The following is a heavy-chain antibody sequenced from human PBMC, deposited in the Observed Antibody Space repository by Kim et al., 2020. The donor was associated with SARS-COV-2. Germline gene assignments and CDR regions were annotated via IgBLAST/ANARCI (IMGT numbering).Heavy chain of an antibody. CDR3: AKDTGSGSYYQDAFDI. D-gene: IGHD3-10*01. J-gene: IGHJ3*02. CDR2: ISGSGGST. Sequence: GGSLRLSCAASGFTFSSYAMSWVRQAPGKGLEWVSAISGSGGSTYYADSVKGRFTISRDNSKNTLYLQMNSLRAEDTAVYYCAKDTGSGSYYQDAFDIWGQGTMVTVSS. CDR1: GFTFSSYA. V-gene: IGHV3-23*01.